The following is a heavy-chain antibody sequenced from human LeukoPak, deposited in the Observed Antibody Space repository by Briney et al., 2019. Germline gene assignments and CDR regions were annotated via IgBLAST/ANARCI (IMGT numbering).Heavy chain of an antibody. J-gene: IGHJ4*02. V-gene: IGHV3-30*03. D-gene: IGHD6-19*01. CDR3: AREKDRRSGWYSYFDY. CDR2: ISYDGSNK. Sequence: GGSLRLSCAASGFTFSTHGMQWVRQAPGKGLEWVAVISYDGSNKYYADSVKGRFTISRDNSKNTLYLQMNSLRAEDTAVYYCAREKDRRSGWYSYFDYWGQGTLVTVSS. CDR1: GFTFSTHG.